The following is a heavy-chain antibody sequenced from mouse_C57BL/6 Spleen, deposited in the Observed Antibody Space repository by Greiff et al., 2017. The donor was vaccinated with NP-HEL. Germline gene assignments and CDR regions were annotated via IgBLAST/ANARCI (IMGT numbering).Heavy chain of an antibody. Sequence: VQLLESGPELVKPGASVKISCKASGYAFTSYWMDWVKQRPGKGLEWIGRIYPGTGGTNYNGKFKGKATLTADKSSSTAYMHLSSLTSEDAAVYVCAREDVVATNAMGCWGKGATVT. V-gene: IGHV1-82*01. CDR2: IYPGTGGT. D-gene: IGHD1-1*01. CDR3: AREDVVATNAMGC. J-gene: IGHJ1*03. CDR1: GYAFTSYW.